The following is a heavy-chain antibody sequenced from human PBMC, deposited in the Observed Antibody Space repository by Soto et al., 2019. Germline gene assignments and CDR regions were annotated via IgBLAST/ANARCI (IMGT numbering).Heavy chain of an antibody. Sequence: GGSMKLSCAASGSTFSSYRMNWVRQAPGKGLEWVSYISSSSSTIYYADSVKGRFTISRDNAKNSLYLQMNSLRAEDTAVYYCARDGGGSSWYGGTLTPKNYFDYWGQGTLVTVSS. CDR1: GSTFSSYR. CDR3: ARDGGGSSWYGGTLTPKNYFDY. D-gene: IGHD6-13*01. V-gene: IGHV3-48*01. J-gene: IGHJ4*02. CDR2: ISSSSSTI.